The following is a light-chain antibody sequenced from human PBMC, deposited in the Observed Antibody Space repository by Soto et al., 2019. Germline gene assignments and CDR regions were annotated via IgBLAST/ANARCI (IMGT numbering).Light chain of an antibody. V-gene: IGKV1-5*01. Sequence: IQMCHSPSAVSASIGDRVTITCRASQSISSWLAWYQQKPGKAPKLLIYDASSLESGVPSRFSGSGSGTEFTLTISSLQPDDFATYYCQQYNIYSWTFGQGTKVDIK. J-gene: IGKJ1*01. CDR3: QQYNIYSWT. CDR2: DAS. CDR1: QSISSW.